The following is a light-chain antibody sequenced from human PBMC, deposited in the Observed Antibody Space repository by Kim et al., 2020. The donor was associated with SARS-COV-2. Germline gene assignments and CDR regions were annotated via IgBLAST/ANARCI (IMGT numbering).Light chain of an antibody. CDR1: SGPSSYV. V-gene: IGLV4-69*01. CDR2: LNSDGSH. CDR3: QTWGTGIVV. J-gene: IGLJ2*01. Sequence: SLKLTCPLGSGPSSYVIAWHQQQPEKGPRYLMKLNSDGSHSRGDGTPDRFSGSSSGAERYLTISSLQSEDEADYYCQTWGTGIVVFGGGTQLTVL.